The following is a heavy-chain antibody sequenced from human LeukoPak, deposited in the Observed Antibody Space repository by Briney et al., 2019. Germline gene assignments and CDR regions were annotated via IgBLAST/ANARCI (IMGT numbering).Heavy chain of an antibody. CDR3: TRHFGSGRDDY. CDR1: GGSISSSNYY. CDR2: IHYSGST. V-gene: IGHV4-39*01. Sequence: SETLSLTCTVSGGSISSSNYYWGWIRQPPGKGLEWIGSIHYSGSTYYNPSLKSRVTVSVDTSKNQFTVDLSSVTAADTAVYYCTRHFGSGRDDYWGQGTLVTVSS. D-gene: IGHD3-10*01. J-gene: IGHJ4*02.